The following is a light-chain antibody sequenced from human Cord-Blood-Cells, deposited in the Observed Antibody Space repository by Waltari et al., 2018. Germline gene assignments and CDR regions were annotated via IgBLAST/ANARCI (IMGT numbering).Light chain of an antibody. CDR3: CSYAGSYTL. CDR1: SSDVGGYHY. Sequence: QSALTQPRSVSGSPGQSVTISCPGTSSDVGGYHYVSWYQQHPGKAPKLMIYDVSKRPSGVPDRFSGSKSGNTASLTISGLQAEDEADYYCCSYAGSYTLFGGGTKLTVL. V-gene: IGLV2-11*01. J-gene: IGLJ2*01. CDR2: DVS.